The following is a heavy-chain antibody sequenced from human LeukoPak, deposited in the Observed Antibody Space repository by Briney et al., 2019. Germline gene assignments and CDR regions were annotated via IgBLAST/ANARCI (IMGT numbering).Heavy chain of an antibody. D-gene: IGHD1-26*01. Sequence: SETLSLTCGVSGYSISSGYYWGWIRQPPGKGLEWIGNIYHSGSSYYNPSLKSRVSISVDTSKNQFSLKVSSVTAADTAVYYCARHEYSGSYYGLSWFDPWGQGTLVTVSS. CDR3: ARHEYSGSYYGLSWFDP. J-gene: IGHJ5*02. CDR2: IYHSGSS. V-gene: IGHV4-38-2*01. CDR1: GYSISSGYY.